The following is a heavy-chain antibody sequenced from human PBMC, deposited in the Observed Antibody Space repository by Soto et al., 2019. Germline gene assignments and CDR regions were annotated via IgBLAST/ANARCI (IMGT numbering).Heavy chain of an antibody. V-gene: IGHV4-34*01. Sequence: SETLSLTCAVYGGSFSGYYWSWIRQPPGKGLEWIGEINHSGSTNYNPSLKSRVTISVDTSKNQFSLKLSSVTAADTAVYYCARAISSSSNTYYYYYGMDVWGQGTTVTVSS. CDR2: INHSGST. J-gene: IGHJ6*02. CDR1: GGSFSGYY. CDR3: ARAISSSSNTYYYYYGMDV. D-gene: IGHD6-6*01.